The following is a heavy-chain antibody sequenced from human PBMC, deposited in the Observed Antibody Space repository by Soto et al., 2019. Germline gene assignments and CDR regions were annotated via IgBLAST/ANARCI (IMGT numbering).Heavy chain of an antibody. J-gene: IGHJ6*02. CDR1: GGSVSTGRKC. V-gene: IGHV4-61*01. Sequence: PSETLYVTCTVSGGSVSTGRKCWGWVRHPPGKALEFIGYMYKTGETLLNSSLKSRVTLSMETSKNQFSLTLSSVTAADTAVYFCMKAHESGDFLGMSVWGPGTTVTVSS. CDR2: MYKTGET. CDR3: MKAHESGDFLGMSV. D-gene: IGHD3-10*01.